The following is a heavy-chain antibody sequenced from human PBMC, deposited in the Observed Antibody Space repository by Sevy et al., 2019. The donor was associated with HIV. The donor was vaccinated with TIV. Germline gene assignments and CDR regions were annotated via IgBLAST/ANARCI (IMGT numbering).Heavy chain of an antibody. CDR2: ITSSASTT. CDR1: GFLFGTHA. Sequence: GGSLRLSCAASGFLFGTHAMSWVRQAPGKGLEWVTGITSSASTTYYADSVKGRFTNSRDNSKNTLYLQMNNLRAEDTALYYCTKDAGWPLWGQGTLVTVSS. V-gene: IGHV3-23*01. J-gene: IGHJ4*02. CDR3: TKDAGWPL. D-gene: IGHD3-9*01.